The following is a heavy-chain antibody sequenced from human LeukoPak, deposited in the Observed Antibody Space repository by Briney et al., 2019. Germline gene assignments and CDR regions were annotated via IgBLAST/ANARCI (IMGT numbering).Heavy chain of an antibody. V-gene: IGHV4-39*01. J-gene: IGHJ4*02. CDR3: ARLSSNGATYFDY. CDR1: GDSISSSPYY. Sequence: SETLSLTCTVSGDSISSSPYYWGWIRQPPGKELEWIGKISRSVGTHYNPSLKSRVTISIDMSKNQFSLKLNSVTAADTAMYYCARLSSNGATYFDYRGQGTLVTVPS. CDR2: ISRSVGT. D-gene: IGHD6-13*01.